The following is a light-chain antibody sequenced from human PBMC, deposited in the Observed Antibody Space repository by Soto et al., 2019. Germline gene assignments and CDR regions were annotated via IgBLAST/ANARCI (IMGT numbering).Light chain of an antibody. CDR1: SSNIGNNY. J-gene: IGLJ1*01. V-gene: IGLV1-51*02. Sequence: QSVLTQPPSVSAAPGQKVTISCSGSSSNIGNNYVSWYQQLPGAAPKLLIYESNRRPSGIPDRFSGSKSATSATLGITGLQTGDEADYYWETGDNSLSGYVFGTGTKVTAL. CDR3: ETGDNSLSGYV. CDR2: ESN.